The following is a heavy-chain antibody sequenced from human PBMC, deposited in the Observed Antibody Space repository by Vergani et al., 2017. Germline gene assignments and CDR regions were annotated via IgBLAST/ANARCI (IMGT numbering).Heavy chain of an antibody. CDR3: ARHSTVEWLVKLGWIDP. CDR2: IYYSGGT. J-gene: IGHJ5*02. V-gene: IGHV4-39*01. D-gene: IGHD6-19*01. CDR1: GASIRSSNYY. Sequence: QLQLQESGPGLVKPSATLSLTCSVSGASIRSSNYYWGWIRQPPGKGLEWIASIYYSGGTYYNPSLKSRVTISVDTSKNQLSLKLSSVTAADTAVYFCARHSTVEWLVKLGWIDPWGQGILVTVSS.